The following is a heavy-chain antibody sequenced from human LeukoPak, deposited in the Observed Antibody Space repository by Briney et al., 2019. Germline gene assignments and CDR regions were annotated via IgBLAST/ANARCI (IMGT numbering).Heavy chain of an antibody. J-gene: IGHJ4*02. CDR3: ARRSSGWYRYDY. V-gene: IGHV1-18*01. Sequence: ASVKVSCKASGYTFSSYSISWVRQAPGQGLEWMGWISAYNGNTNYAQKVQGRVTMTTDTSTSTAYMELRSLRSDDTAVYYCARRSSGWYRYDYWGQGTLVTVSS. D-gene: IGHD6-19*01. CDR1: GYTFSSYS. CDR2: ISAYNGNT.